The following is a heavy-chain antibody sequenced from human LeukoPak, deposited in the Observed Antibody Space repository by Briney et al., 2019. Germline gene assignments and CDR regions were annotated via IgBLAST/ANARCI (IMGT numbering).Heavy chain of an antibody. D-gene: IGHD3-22*01. Sequence: GSLRLSCAASGFTFSSYSMNWVRQAPGKGLEWVSSISSSSSYIYYADSVKGRFTISRDNAKNSLYLQMNSLRAEDTAMYYCARDLYRIVVVPHYFDYWGQGTLVTVSS. CDR1: GFTFSSYS. V-gene: IGHV3-21*01. J-gene: IGHJ4*02. CDR3: ARDLYRIVVVPHYFDY. CDR2: ISSSSSYI.